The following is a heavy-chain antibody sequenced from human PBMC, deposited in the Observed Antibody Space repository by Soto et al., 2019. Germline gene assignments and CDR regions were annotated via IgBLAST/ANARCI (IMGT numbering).Heavy chain of an antibody. D-gene: IGHD5-12*01. V-gene: IGHV3-48*03. CDR2: ISSSGSTI. Sequence: GGSLRLSCAASGFTFSSYEMNWVRQAPGKGLEWVSYISSSGSTIYYADSVKGRFTISRDNAKNSLYLQMNSLRAEDTAVYYCARDHSGYDLSWYFDLWGRGTLVTVSS. CDR3: ARDHSGYDLSWYFDL. CDR1: GFTFSSYE. J-gene: IGHJ2*01.